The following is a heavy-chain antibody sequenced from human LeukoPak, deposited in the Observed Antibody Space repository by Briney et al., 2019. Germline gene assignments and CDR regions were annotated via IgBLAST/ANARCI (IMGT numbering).Heavy chain of an antibody. CDR3: ARFRGMMATSGYFDY. Sequence: PGGSLRLSCAASGFTFSSYWMHWVRQAPGKGLVWVSRINSDGSSTSYADSVKGRFTISRDNAKNTLYLQMNSLRAEDTAVYYCARFRGMMATSGYFDYWGQETLVTVSS. J-gene: IGHJ4*02. D-gene: IGHD5-24*01. V-gene: IGHV3-74*01. CDR1: GFTFSSYW. CDR2: INSDGSST.